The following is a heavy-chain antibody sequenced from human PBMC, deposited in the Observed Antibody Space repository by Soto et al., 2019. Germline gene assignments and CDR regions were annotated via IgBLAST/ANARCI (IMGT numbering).Heavy chain of an antibody. CDR2: IYYSGST. V-gene: IGHV4-30-4*01. J-gene: IGHJ4*02. D-gene: IGHD3-22*01. Sequence: SETLSLTCTVSGGSISSGDYYWSWIRQPPGKGLEWIGYIYYSGSTYYNPSLKSRVTISVDTSKNQFSLKLSSVTAADTAVYYCARSRITMIVVVPEFDYWGQGTLVTVSS. CDR1: GGSISSGDYY. CDR3: ARSRITMIVVVPEFDY.